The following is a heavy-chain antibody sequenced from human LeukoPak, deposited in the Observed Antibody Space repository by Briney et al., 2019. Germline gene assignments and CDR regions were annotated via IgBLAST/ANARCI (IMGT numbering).Heavy chain of an antibody. J-gene: IGHJ4*02. CDR2: ISSGGSSI. CDR3: ARRPAAGRCFDY. D-gene: IGHD6-13*01. Sequence: PGGSLRLSCAVSGFTFSDYHMSWIRQAPGKGLEWVSYISSGGSSISHADSVKGRFTISRDNAENSLYLQMNSLRAEDTAVYYCARRPAAGRCFDYWGQGTLATVSP. V-gene: IGHV3-11*01. CDR1: GFTFSDYH.